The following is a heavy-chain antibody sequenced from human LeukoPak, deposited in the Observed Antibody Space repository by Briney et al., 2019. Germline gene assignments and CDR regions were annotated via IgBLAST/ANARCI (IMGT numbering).Heavy chain of an antibody. CDR1: GYTFTGYY. J-gene: IGHJ6*02. CDR3: AADQLLSYYYGMDV. V-gene: IGHV1-2*02. CDR2: INPNSGGT. Sequence: ASVKVSCKASGYTFTGYYMHWVRQAPGQGLEWMGWINPNSGGTNYAQKFQGRVTMTRDTPISTAYMELSRLRSDDTAVYYCAADQLLSYYYGMDVWGQGTTVTVSS. D-gene: IGHD2-2*01.